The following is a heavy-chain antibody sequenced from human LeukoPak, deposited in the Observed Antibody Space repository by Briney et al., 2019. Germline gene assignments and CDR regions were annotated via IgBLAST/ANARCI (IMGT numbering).Heavy chain of an antibody. Sequence: PGGSLRLSCAASGFTFNNYGMHWVRQAPGKGLEWVAVISHDGRNIHYPDSVKGRFTISRDISTDTLWLQMDSLRTEDTAVYYCAKGPLRGTAAAIDYWGQGTLVTVSS. V-gene: IGHV3-30*18. CDR1: GFTFNNYG. J-gene: IGHJ4*02. CDR3: AKGPLRGTAAAIDY. CDR2: ISHDGRNI. D-gene: IGHD2-2*01.